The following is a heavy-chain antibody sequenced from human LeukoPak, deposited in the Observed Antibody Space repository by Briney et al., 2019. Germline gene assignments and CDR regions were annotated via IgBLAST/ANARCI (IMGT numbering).Heavy chain of an antibody. V-gene: IGHV3-7*03. CDR1: GFTFGKYW. D-gene: IGHD3-3*01. Sequence: GGSLRLSCVASGFTFGKYWMSWVRQAPGKGLEWVAHIKLDGSEKNYVDSVKGRFIISRDNTKNSLYLQMNSLRVEDTAVFYCARDQYDTWSRRGNFDSWGQGTLVIVSS. J-gene: IGHJ4*02. CDR2: IKLDGSEK. CDR3: ARDQYDTWSRRGNFDS.